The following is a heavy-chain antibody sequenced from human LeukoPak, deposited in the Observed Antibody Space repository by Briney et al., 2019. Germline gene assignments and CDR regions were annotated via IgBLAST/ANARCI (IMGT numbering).Heavy chain of an antibody. CDR1: GFTFNKSW. CDR3: ARLTNGNPGDY. V-gene: IGHV3-7*01. D-gene: IGHD2-8*01. J-gene: IGHJ4*02. Sequence: SGGSLRLSCAASGFTFNKSWMSWVRQAPGKGPEWVANIKEDGTQKYYVDSVRGRFTISRDNAKNSLYLQMNSLRAEDTAVYYCARLTNGNPGDYWGQGTLVTVSS. CDR2: IKEDGTQK.